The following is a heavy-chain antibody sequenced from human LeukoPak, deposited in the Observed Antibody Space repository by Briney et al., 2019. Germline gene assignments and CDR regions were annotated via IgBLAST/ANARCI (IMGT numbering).Heavy chain of an antibody. D-gene: IGHD5-18*01. CDR1: GFTFSSYS. V-gene: IGHV3-21*01. CDR3: ARDTSGYTFDD. Sequence: GGSLRLSCAASGFTFSSYSMNWVRQAPGKGLEWISSISASSNYIYYADSVKGRFTISRENAKNSLYLQMNSLRAEDTAVYYCARDTSGYTFDDWGQGTLVTVSS. CDR2: ISASSNYI. J-gene: IGHJ4*02.